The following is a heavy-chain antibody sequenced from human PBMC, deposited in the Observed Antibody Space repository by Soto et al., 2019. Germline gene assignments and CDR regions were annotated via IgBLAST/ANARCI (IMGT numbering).Heavy chain of an antibody. CDR1: GFTFSKYW. J-gene: IGHJ4*02. CDR2: IRPDGSEG. V-gene: IGHV3-7*01. CDR3: ARDPWSYFDTSGYYSVNY. Sequence: EVPLVESGGGLVQPGGSLRLSCAASGFTFSKYWMSWVRQAPGKGLEWVANIRPDGSEGYYVDSVKGRFTTSRDNALNSLYLQMNRLSAEDTAVYYCARDPWSYFDTSGYYSVNYWGKGTLVTVSS. D-gene: IGHD3-22*01.